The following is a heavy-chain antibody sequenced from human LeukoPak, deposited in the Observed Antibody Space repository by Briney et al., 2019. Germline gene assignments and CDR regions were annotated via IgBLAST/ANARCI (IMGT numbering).Heavy chain of an antibody. CDR3: ARGKPYYYYGMDV. CDR2: INHSGST. V-gene: IGHV4-4*02. D-gene: IGHD1-14*01. CDR1: GGSISSSNW. J-gene: IGHJ6*02. Sequence: SGTLSLTCAVSGGSISSSNWWSWVRQPPGKGLEWIGEINHSGSTNYNPSLKSRVTISVDTSKNQFSLKLSSVTAADTAVYYCARGKPYYYYGMDVWGQGTTVTVSS.